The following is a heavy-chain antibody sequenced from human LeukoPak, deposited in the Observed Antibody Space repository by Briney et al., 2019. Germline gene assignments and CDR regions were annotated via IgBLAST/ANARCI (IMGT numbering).Heavy chain of an antibody. CDR3: ASRHHSRDY. Sequence: PSETLSLTCAVYGGSFSVYYWSWIRQPPGKGLEWIGEINHSGSTNYNPSLKSRVTISVDTSKNQFSLKLSSVTAADTAVYYCASRHHSRDYWGQGTLVTVSS. V-gene: IGHV4-34*01. CDR2: INHSGST. J-gene: IGHJ4*02. CDR1: GGSFSVYY.